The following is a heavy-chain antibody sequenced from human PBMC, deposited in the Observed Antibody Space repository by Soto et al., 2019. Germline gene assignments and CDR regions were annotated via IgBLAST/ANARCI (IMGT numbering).Heavy chain of an antibody. D-gene: IGHD1-26*01. CDR2: ISSNSITI. J-gene: IGHJ4*02. V-gene: IGHV3-48*02. Sequence: PXGSLRLSCAASGFPFNGYSMNWVRQAPGKGLEWVSYISSNSITIYYADSGRGRFTVSRDNAKNSLYLQMNSLRDEDTAVYYCAREDILGTRSFDNWGQGTLVTVSS. CDR3: AREDILGTRSFDN. CDR1: GFPFNGYS.